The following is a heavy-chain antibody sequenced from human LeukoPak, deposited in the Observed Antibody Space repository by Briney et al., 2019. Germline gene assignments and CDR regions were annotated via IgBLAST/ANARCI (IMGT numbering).Heavy chain of an antibody. Sequence: PGGSLRLSCAASGFTFSTYPMNWVRQAPGKGLEWVAFIRYDGRNKYYADSVKGRFTISRDNSKNTLYLQMNSLRVADTAVYFCAMQWLVRTTKAAFDLWGQGTIVTVSS. J-gene: IGHJ3*01. CDR2: IRYDGRNK. CDR3: AMQWLVRTTKAAFDL. D-gene: IGHD6-19*01. CDR1: GFTFSTYP. V-gene: IGHV3-30*02.